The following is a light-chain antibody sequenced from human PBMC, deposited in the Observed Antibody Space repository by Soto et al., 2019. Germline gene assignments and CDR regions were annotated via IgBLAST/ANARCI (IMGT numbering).Light chain of an antibody. Sequence: DIQMTQSPSTLSASVGDRVTITCRASQSINDWLAWYQQKPGKAPKLLIYKASSLESGVPSRFSGNGSGTEFTLTISSLQHDDFDTYYCQQSDSYPWTLGQGTKVDIK. CDR2: KAS. J-gene: IGKJ1*01. CDR3: QQSDSYPWT. V-gene: IGKV1-5*03. CDR1: QSINDW.